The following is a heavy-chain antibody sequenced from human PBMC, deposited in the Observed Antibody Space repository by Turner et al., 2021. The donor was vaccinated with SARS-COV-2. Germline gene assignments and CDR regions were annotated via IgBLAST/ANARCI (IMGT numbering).Heavy chain of an antibody. D-gene: IGHD2-2*01. Sequence: EVQLVESGGGLVKPGGSLRLSCAASGFTFSSYNMNWVRQAPGKGLEWVSSISSSSSYIYYADSVKGRFTISRDNSKNTLYLQMNSLRAEDTAVYYCARGHVPAASNFYYYYYYGMDVWGQGTTVTVSS. J-gene: IGHJ6*02. CDR2: ISSSSSYI. CDR3: ARGHVPAASNFYYYYYYGMDV. V-gene: IGHV3-21*04. CDR1: GFTFSSYN.